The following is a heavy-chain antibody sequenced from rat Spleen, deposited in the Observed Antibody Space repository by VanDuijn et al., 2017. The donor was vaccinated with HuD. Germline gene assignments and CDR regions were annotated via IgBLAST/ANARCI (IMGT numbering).Heavy chain of an antibody. J-gene: IGHJ2*01. CDR1: GFTFSNYD. CDR3: SRGGYFRH. V-gene: IGHV5-25*01. CDR2: ISTGGDNT. Sequence: EVELVESGGGLVQPGRSMKLSCAASGFTFSNYDMAWVRQTPTKGLEWIASISTGGDNTYYRDSVKGRFTASRDDAKNTLYLQMNSPTSEDTATYYCSRGGYFRHWGQGVMVTVSS. D-gene: IGHD2-5*01.